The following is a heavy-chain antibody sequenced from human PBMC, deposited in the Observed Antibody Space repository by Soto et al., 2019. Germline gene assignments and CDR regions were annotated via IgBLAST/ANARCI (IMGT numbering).Heavy chain of an antibody. Sequence: EVQLLESGGGLVQPGGSLRLSCAASGFTFSSYAMSWVRQAPGKGLEWVSAISGSGGSTYYADSVKGRFTISRDNSKNTLYLQMNRLRAEDTAVYYCAKDISLGGSGSYLQLAEYFQHWGQGTLVTVSS. CDR1: GFTFSSYA. CDR2: ISGSGGST. V-gene: IGHV3-23*01. J-gene: IGHJ1*01. D-gene: IGHD3-10*01. CDR3: AKDISLGGSGSYLQLAEYFQH.